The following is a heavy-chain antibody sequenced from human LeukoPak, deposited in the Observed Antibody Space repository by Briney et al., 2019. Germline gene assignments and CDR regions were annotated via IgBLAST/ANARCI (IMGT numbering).Heavy chain of an antibody. CDR2: ITAYNGNT. CDR1: GYTFTRYG. D-gene: IGHD6-13*01. J-gene: IGHJ4*02. CDR3: AREWGGGQAAAGPTVCDY. Sequence: GASVKVSCKASGYTFTRYGISWVRQAPGQGLEWMGWITAYNGNTKYAQKLQGRVTMITDTSTSTSYMELRSLRSDDTAVYYCAREWGGGQAAAGPTVCDYWGQGTLVTVPS. V-gene: IGHV1-18*01.